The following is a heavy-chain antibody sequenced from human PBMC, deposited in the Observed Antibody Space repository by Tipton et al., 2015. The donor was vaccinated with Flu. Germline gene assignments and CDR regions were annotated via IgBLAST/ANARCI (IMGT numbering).Heavy chain of an antibody. CDR1: GYSFTSYW. J-gene: IGHJ3*02. D-gene: IGHD4-17*01. V-gene: IGHV5-51*03. CDR3: ARDMTTVTTGIGGEFDI. CDR2: SYPGDSDN. Sequence: QLVQSGAEVKKPGESLKISCKGSGYSFTSYWIGWVRQMPGKGLEWIGISYPGDSDNRYGTYFQDQVTISADKSISTAYLHWSSLNASDTAMYYCARDMTTVTTGIGGEFDIWGQGTMVTVSS.